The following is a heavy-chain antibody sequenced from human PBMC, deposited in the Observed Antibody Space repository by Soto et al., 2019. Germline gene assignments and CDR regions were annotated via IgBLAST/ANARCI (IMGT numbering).Heavy chain of an antibody. J-gene: IGHJ3*01. CDR2: IIPIFDTT. D-gene: IGHD2-15*01. V-gene: IGHV1-69*12. CDR1: GGTISSYA. CDR3: ARSPILYKQSCSGGSCYSAFHL. Sequence: QVQLVQSGAEVKKPGSSVKVSCKASGGTISSYAFNWVRQAPGQGLEWMGGIIPIFDTTHYAQKFQGRVTSSAAESASTAYMELSSLRSADTAVYYCARSPILYKQSCSGGSCYSAFHLWGQGAMVTVSS.